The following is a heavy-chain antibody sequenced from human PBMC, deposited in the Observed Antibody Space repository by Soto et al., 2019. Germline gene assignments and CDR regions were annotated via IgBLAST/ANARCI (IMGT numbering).Heavy chain of an antibody. CDR2: IHYSGTT. J-gene: IGHJ4*02. CDR3: ARYNSYAIDY. Sequence: PSETLSLTCTVSGGSISSYYWSWIRQPAGKGLEWIGRIHYSGTTNYSPSLASRVTLSVDTSKNQFSLKMTSVTAADRAMYFCARYNSYAIDYWGRGTLVTVSS. V-gene: IGHV4-4*07. CDR1: GGSISSYY. D-gene: IGHD2-8*01.